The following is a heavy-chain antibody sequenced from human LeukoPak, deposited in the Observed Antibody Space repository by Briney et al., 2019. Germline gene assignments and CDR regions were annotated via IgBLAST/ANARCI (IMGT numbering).Heavy chain of an antibody. CDR3: AKDRGDIGYCSSTSCYWGGFDI. CDR1: GFTVISNY. J-gene: IGHJ3*02. D-gene: IGHD2-2*03. Sequence: GGSLRLSCAASGFTVISNYMSWVRQAPGKGLEWVSVSHSGGHTYYADSVKGRFTISRDNSKNTLYLQMNSLRAEDTAVYYCAKDRGDIGYCSSTSCYWGGFDIWGQGTMVTVSS. CDR2: SHSGGHT. V-gene: IGHV3-66*01.